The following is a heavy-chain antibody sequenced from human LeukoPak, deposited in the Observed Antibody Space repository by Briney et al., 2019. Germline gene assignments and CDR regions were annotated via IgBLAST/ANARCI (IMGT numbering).Heavy chain of an antibody. Sequence: SGGSLRLSCAAFGFTVSGNHMSWVRQAPGKGLEWVSIKYSGGTTDYADSVRGRFTIARDNSKNTLHLQMNSLRAEDTAVYYCARDHDSSGYSNFDNWGQGTLVTVSS. CDR2: KYSGGTT. CDR1: GFTVSGNH. D-gene: IGHD3-22*01. CDR3: ARDHDSSGYSNFDN. J-gene: IGHJ4*02. V-gene: IGHV3-66*01.